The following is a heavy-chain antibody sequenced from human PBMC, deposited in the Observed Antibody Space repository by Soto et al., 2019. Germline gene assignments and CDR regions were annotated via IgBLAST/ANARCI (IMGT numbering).Heavy chain of an antibody. V-gene: IGHV1-69*05. J-gene: IGHJ3*02. CDR2: IIPIFGTA. D-gene: IGHD2-2*01. CDR1: GGTFSSYA. CDR3: ARAGHIYCSSTSCYQGAFDI. Sequence: ASVKVSCTASGGTFSSYAISRVRQAPGQGLEWMGGIIPIFGTANYAQKFQGRVTITRDTSACTAYMELSSLRSEDTAVYYCARAGHIYCSSTSCYQGAFDIWGQGTMVTVSS.